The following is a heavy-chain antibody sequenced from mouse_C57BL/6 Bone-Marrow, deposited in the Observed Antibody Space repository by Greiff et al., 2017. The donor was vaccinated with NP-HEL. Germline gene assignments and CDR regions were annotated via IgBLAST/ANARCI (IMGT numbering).Heavy chain of an antibody. CDR1: GYTFTDYY. V-gene: IGHV1-26*01. D-gene: IGHD2-3*01. Sequence: EVQLQQSGPELVKPGASVKISCKASGYTFTDYYMNWVKQSHGKSLEWIGDINPNNGGTSYNQKFKGKATLTVDKSSSTAYMELRSLTSEDSAVYYCARSYDGYYVYAMDYWGQGTSVTVSS. J-gene: IGHJ4*01. CDR3: ARSYDGYYVYAMDY. CDR2: INPNNGGT.